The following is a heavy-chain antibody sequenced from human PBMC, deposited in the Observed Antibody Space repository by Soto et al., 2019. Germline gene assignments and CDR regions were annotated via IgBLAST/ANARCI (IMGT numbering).Heavy chain of an antibody. Sequence: EVQLVESGGGLVQPGESLRLSCAASGFTFDYYWMHWVRQAPGKGLVWVSRIYSDGTSTTYADSVKGRFTISRDNAKNTVSLQMNSLRADYTAVYYCARGDRGAFDLWGQGRVVTVSS. V-gene: IGHV3-74*01. CDR3: ARGDRGAFDL. D-gene: IGHD1-26*01. J-gene: IGHJ3*01. CDR2: IYSDGTST. CDR1: GFTFDYYW.